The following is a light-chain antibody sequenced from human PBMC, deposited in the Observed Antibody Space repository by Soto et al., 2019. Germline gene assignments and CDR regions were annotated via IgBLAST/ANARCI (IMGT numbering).Light chain of an antibody. Sequence: DIQMTQSPSSLSASVGDRVTITCQASQDISNYLNWYQQKPGKAPKLLIYDASNLETGVPSRFSGSGSGTDFTLTITNLQPEDFATYYCQHSYVTPWTFGQGTKVEIK. CDR2: DAS. V-gene: IGKV1-33*01. J-gene: IGKJ1*01. CDR1: QDISNY. CDR3: QHSYVTPWT.